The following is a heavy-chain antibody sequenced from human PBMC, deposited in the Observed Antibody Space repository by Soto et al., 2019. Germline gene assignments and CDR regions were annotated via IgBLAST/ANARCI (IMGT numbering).Heavy chain of an antibody. D-gene: IGHD4-4*01. Sequence: SETLSLTCAVYGGSFSGYYWSWIRQPPGKGLEWIGEINHSGSTNYNPSLKSRVTISVDTSKNQFSLKLSSVTAADTAVYYCARAPPLYYSNYGPQRSSVDYWGQGTLVTVSS. J-gene: IGHJ4*02. CDR1: GGSFSGYY. CDR2: INHSGST. V-gene: IGHV4-34*01. CDR3: ARAPPLYYSNYGPQRSSVDY.